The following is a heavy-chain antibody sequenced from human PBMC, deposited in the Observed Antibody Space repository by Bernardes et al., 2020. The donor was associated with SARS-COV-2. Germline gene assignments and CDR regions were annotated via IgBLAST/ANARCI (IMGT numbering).Heavy chain of an antibody. CDR2: IRSKAYGGTT. CDR3: TRATSLWFGELLSDY. CDR1: GFTVGDYA. Sequence: GSLRLSCTASGFTVGDYAMSWFRQAPGKGLEWIGFIRSKAYGGTTEYAASVKGRFTISRDDSKSIAYLQMNSLKTEDTAVYYCTRATSLWFGELLSDYWGQGTLVTVSS. D-gene: IGHD3-10*01. J-gene: IGHJ4*02. V-gene: IGHV3-49*03.